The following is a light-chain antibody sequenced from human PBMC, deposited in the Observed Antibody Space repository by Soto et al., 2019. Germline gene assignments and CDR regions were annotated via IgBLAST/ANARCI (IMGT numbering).Light chain of an antibody. Sequence: ETVFTQSPSTLSVSPGERATLPCRASQSVSSNKLAWYQQKPGQAPRLLIYDASNRATGIPARFSGSGSGTDFTLTISSLEPEDFAVYYCQQRSNWPPSFGQGTKV. V-gene: IGKV3-11*01. CDR1: QSVSSN. CDR2: DAS. J-gene: IGKJ1*01. CDR3: QQRSNWPPS.